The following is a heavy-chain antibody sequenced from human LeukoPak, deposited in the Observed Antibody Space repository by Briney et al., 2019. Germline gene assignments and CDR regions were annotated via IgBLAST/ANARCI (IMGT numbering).Heavy chain of an antibody. Sequence: SETLSLTCAVYGGSFSGYYWSWIRQPPGKGLEWIGEINHRGSTNYNPSLKSRVTVSVDTSKNQFSLKLSSVTAADTAVYYCARGSGSGSGSYPYDYWGQGTLVAVSS. CDR1: GGSFSGYY. CDR2: INHRGST. J-gene: IGHJ4*02. D-gene: IGHD3-10*01. CDR3: ARGSGSGSGSYPYDY. V-gene: IGHV4-34*01.